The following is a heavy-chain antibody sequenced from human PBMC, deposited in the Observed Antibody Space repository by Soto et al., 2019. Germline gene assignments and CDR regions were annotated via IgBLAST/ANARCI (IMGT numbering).Heavy chain of an antibody. CDR2: INAGNGNT. D-gene: IGHD6-13*01. V-gene: IGHV1-3*01. J-gene: IGHJ6*02. CDR1: GYTFTSYA. Sequence: ASVKVSCKASGYTFTSYAMHWVRQAPGQRLEWMGWINAGNGNTKYSQKFQGRVTITRDTSASTAYMELSSLRSEDTAVYYCARERGISWYFGNSLMDVWGQGTTVTVSS. CDR3: ARERGISWYFGNSLMDV.